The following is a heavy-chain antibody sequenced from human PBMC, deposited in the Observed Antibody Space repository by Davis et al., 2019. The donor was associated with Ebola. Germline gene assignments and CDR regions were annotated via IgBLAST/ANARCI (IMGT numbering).Heavy chain of an antibody. J-gene: IGHJ4*02. CDR1: GYTFTSYG. V-gene: IGHV1-18*01. D-gene: IGHD3-22*01. Sequence: ASVKVSCKASGYTFTSYGISWVRQAPGQGLEWMGWISAYNGNTNYAQKLQGRVTMTTDTSTSTAYMELRSLRSDDTAVYYCASVAEYYYDSSGYQGYFDYWGQGTLVTVSS. CDR3: ASVAEYYYDSSGYQGYFDY. CDR2: ISAYNGNT.